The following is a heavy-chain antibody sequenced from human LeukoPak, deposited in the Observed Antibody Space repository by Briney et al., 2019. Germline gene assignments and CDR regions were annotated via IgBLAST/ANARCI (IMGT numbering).Heavy chain of an antibody. D-gene: IGHD6-13*01. CDR1: GYTFTGYY. CDR2: INPNSGGT. CDR3: ARGMGSSWYWFDP. J-gene: IGHJ5*02. V-gene: IGHV1-2*04. Sequence: VASVKVSCKASGYTFTGYYMRWVRQAPGQGLEWMGWINPNSGGTNYAQKFQGWVTMTRDTSISTAYMELSRLRSDDTAVYYCARGMGSSWYWFDPWGQGTLVTVSS.